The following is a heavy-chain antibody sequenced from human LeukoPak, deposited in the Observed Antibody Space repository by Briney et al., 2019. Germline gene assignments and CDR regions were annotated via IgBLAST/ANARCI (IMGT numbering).Heavy chain of an antibody. Sequence: ASVKVSCKASGYTFTSYGISWVRQAPGQGLEWMGWISAYNGNTNYAQKLQGRVTMTTHTSTRTAYMERRSLRSEDTAVYYCARGQILQRYQLVDVTDDWGQGTMVTVSS. CDR1: GYTFTSYG. CDR2: ISAYNGNT. J-gene: IGHJ4*02. D-gene: IGHD2-2*01. V-gene: IGHV1-18*01. CDR3: ARGQILQRYQLVDVTDD.